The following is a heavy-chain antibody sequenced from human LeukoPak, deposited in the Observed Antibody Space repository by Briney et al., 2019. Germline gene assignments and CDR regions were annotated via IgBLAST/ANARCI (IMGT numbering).Heavy chain of an antibody. CDR2: ISGSGSSI. V-gene: IGHV3-23*01. Sequence: PGGSLRLSCVASGFTFSNYAMTWVRQAPGKGLEWVSVISGSGSSIYYADSVKGRFTISRDNSKNTLYLQTSSLTADDTAVYYCAKGPSSGRDYFDYWGQGTLVTVSS. CDR3: AKGPSSGRDYFDY. J-gene: IGHJ4*02. D-gene: IGHD6-19*01. CDR1: GFTFSNYA.